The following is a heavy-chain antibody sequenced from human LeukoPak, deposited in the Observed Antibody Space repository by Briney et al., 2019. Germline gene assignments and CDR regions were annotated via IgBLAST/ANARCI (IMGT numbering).Heavy chain of an antibody. Sequence: SVKVSRKASGGTFSSYAISWVRQAPGQGLEWMGGIIPIFGTANYAQKFQGRVTITADESTSTAYMELSSLRSEDTAVYYCARAPEDHGSDVWGNWFDPWGQGTLVTVSS. CDR3: ARAPEDHGSDVWGNWFDP. CDR1: GGTFSSYA. V-gene: IGHV1-69*13. D-gene: IGHD3-16*01. J-gene: IGHJ5*02. CDR2: IIPIFGTA.